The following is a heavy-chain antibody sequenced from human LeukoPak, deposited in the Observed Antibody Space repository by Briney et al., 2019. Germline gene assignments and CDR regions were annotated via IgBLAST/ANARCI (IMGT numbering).Heavy chain of an antibody. Sequence: GGSLRLSCAASGFTVSSNEMSWVRQAPGKGLEWVSSISGGSTYYADSRKGRFTISRDNSRNTLYLLMNSLRADDAAIYYCAKAKPPTYARGWFWDYWGQGTLVTVSA. CDR2: ISGGST. V-gene: IGHV3-38-3*01. J-gene: IGHJ4*02. CDR1: GFTVSSNE. CDR3: AKAKPPTYARGWFWDY. D-gene: IGHD6-19*01.